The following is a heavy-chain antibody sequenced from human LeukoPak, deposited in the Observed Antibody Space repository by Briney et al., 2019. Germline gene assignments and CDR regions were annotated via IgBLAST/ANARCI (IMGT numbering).Heavy chain of an antibody. D-gene: IGHD3-10*01. CDR2: IPNDGTNK. Sequence: PGGSLRLSCAASGFTFSSYEMNWVRQAPGKGLEWVAVIPNDGTNKYYADSVKGRFTTPRDNSKNTLYLQMNSLRVEDTAVYYCARDLMVRGETGAFDIWGQGTMVTVSS. CDR1: GFTFSSYE. J-gene: IGHJ3*02. V-gene: IGHV3-30*04. CDR3: ARDLMVRGETGAFDI.